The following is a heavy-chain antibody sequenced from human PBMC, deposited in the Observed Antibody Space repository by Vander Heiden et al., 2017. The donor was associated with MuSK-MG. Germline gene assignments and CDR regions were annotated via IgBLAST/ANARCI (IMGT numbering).Heavy chain of an antibody. CDR3: AKDLVRGSRAPVGV. Sequence: QVQLVESGGGVVQPGRSLRLSCAASGFTFSSYGMHWVRQAPGKGLEWVAVISYDGSNKYYADSVKGRFTISRDNSKNTLYLQMNSLRAEDTAVYYCAKDLVRGSRAPVGVWGQGTTVTVSS. V-gene: IGHV3-30*18. CDR1: GFTFSSYG. D-gene: IGHD2-15*01. J-gene: IGHJ6*02. CDR2: ISYDGSNK.